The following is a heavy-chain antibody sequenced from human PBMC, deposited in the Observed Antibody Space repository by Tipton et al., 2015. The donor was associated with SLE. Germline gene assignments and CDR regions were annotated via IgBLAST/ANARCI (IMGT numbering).Heavy chain of an antibody. V-gene: IGHV4-4*02. CDR3: ARDHPIMTTVTS. J-gene: IGHJ4*02. CDR1: DGSISSSNW. Sequence: TLSLTCSVSDGSISSSNWWSWVRQPPGKGLEWIGEIYHSGSTYYNPSLKSRVTISVDTSKNQFSLKLSSVTAADTAVYYCARDHPIMTTVTSWGQGTLVTVSS. CDR2: IYHSGST. D-gene: IGHD4-17*01.